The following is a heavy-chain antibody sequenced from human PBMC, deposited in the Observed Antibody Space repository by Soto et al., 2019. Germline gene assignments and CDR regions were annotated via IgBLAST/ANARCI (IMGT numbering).Heavy chain of an antibody. CDR3: ARVVSYDSSGYQY. CDR2: ISGSSSYI. Sequence: PGGSLRLSCAASGFTFSSYNMNWVRQAPGKGLEWVSSISGSSSYIYYADSVKGRFTISRDNAKNSLYLQMNSLRAEDTAVYYCARVVSYDSSGYQYWGQGTLVTVSS. CDR1: GFTFSSYN. D-gene: IGHD3-22*01. J-gene: IGHJ4*02. V-gene: IGHV3-21*01.